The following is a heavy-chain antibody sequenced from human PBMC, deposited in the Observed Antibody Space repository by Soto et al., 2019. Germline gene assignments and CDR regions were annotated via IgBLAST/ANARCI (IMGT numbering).Heavy chain of an antibody. D-gene: IGHD3-10*01. CDR3: AAPPGGGGY. CDR2: IYSGGYT. V-gene: IGHV3-53*01. Sequence: EVQLVESGGGLIQPGGSLRLSCAVSGFTVSNNYMSWVRQAPGKGLEGVSVIYSGGYTAYGDSVKGRFTISRDNSKNTLYPQRKSPGAADTAVFYLAAPPGGGGYWGQGTLVTVSS. J-gene: IGHJ4*02. CDR1: GFTVSNNY.